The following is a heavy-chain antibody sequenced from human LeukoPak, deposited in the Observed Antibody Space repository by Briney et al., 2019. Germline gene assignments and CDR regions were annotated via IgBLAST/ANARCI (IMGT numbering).Heavy chain of an antibody. CDR1: GFTFSSYG. Sequence: GGTLRLSCAASGFTFSSYGMSWVRQAPGKGLEWVSAISGSGGSTYYADSVKGRFTISRDNSKNTLYLQMNSLRAEDTAVYYCAKQASSGYGDWTFDYWGQGTLVTVSS. V-gene: IGHV3-23*01. CDR3: AKQASSGYGDWTFDY. J-gene: IGHJ4*02. CDR2: ISGSGGST. D-gene: IGHD6-25*01.